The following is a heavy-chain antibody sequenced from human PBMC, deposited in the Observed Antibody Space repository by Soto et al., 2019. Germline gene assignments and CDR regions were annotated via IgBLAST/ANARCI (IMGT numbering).Heavy chain of an antibody. CDR3: VRYGVAAAY. D-gene: IGHD2-8*01. CDR2: MNPSSGTT. Sequence: QVQLVQSGAELKKPGASVKVSCKASGYTFTTHNINWVRQATGQGLEWMGWMNPSSGTTGYAQKFQDRITLTRDTSKTTAYMELISLTSDDTAVYFCVRYGVAAAYWGQGTQVSVSS. V-gene: IGHV1-8*02. J-gene: IGHJ4*01. CDR1: GYTFTTHN.